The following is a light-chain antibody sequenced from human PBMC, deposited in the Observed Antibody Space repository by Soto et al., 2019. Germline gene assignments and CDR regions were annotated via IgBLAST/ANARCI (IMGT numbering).Light chain of an antibody. CDR2: DVS. CDR3: CSYAGSYAV. J-gene: IGLJ7*01. V-gene: IGLV2-11*01. Sequence: QSPLTQPRSVSGAPGQSVTISCTGTSSDVGGYNYVSWYQQHPGKAPKLMIYDVSKRPSGVPDRFSGSKSGNTASLTISGLQAEDEADYYCCSYAGSYAVFGGGTQLTVF. CDR1: SSDVGGYNY.